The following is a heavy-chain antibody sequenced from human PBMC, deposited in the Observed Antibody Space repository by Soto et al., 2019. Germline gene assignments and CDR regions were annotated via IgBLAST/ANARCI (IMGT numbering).Heavy chain of an antibody. CDR2: ISEYGDS. CDR3: ARGGGAYDV. Sequence: QVQLVQSGAEVKKPGATVKVSCKASGYIVTSFGINWVRQAPGQRLEWMGCISEYGDSNYSEKLQDRVSLTTDTYTDTAYMELRGLGYDDTGVYYCARGGGAYDVWGQGTKITVSS. V-gene: IGHV1-18*01. J-gene: IGHJ3*01. CDR1: GYIVTSFG.